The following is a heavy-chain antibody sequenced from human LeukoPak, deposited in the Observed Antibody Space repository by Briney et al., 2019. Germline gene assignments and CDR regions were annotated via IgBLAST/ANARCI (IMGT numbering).Heavy chain of an antibody. D-gene: IGHD3-3*01. CDR1: GYTFTGYY. V-gene: IGHV1-2*02. J-gene: IGHJ3*02. CDR2: INPNTGGT. CDR3: ASLKTYDDAFDI. Sequence: ASVKVSCKTSGYTFTGYYMLWARQAPGQGLEWMGWINPNTGGTNYAQRFQGRVSMTRDTSISTAYMELSRLRSDDTAMYYCASLKTYDDAFDIWGQGTMVTVS.